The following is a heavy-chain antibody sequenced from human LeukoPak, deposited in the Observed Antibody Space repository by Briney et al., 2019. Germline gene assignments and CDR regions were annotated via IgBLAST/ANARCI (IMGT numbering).Heavy chain of an antibody. J-gene: IGHJ6*03. CDR2: IYTSGST. CDR3: ARARQTDIVVVPAANYYYYYYMDV. CDR1: GGSISSYY. Sequence: SETLSLTCTVSGGSISSYYWSWIRQPAGKGLEWIGRIYTSGSTNYNPSLKSRVTMSVDTSKNQFSLKLSSVTAADTAVYYCARARQTDIVVVPAANYYYYYYMDVWGKGTTVTVSS. D-gene: IGHD2-2*01. V-gene: IGHV4-4*07.